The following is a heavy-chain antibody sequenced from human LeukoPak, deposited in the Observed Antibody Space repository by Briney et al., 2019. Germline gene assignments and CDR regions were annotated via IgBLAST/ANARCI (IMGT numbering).Heavy chain of an antibody. D-gene: IGHD5-18*01. V-gene: IGHV4-4*07. CDR3: ALTLVRYSYEDY. CDR1: GGSISSYY. CDR2: IYTSGST. J-gene: IGHJ4*02. Sequence: PSETLSLTCTVSGGSISSYYWSWLRQPAGKGLEWIGRIYTSGSTNYNPSLKSRVTMSVDTSKNQFSLKLSSVTAADTAVYYCALTLVRYSYEDYWGQGTLVTVSS.